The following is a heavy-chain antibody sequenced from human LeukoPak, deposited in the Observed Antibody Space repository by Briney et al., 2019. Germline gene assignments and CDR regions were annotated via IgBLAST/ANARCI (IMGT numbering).Heavy chain of an antibody. Sequence: SETLSLTCTVSGGSISSGGYYWSWIRQPPGKGLEWIGYIYHSGSTYYNPSLKSRVTISVDRSKNQFSLKLSSVTAADTAVYYCARRYCSSTSCQVYHYYYMDVWGKGTTVTVSS. J-gene: IGHJ6*03. CDR1: GGSISSGGYY. CDR2: IYHSGST. D-gene: IGHD2-2*01. V-gene: IGHV4-30-2*01. CDR3: ARRYCSSTSCQVYHYYYMDV.